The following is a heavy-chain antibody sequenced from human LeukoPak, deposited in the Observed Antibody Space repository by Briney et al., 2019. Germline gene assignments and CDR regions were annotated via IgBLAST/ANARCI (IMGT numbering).Heavy chain of an antibody. CDR2: FDPEDGET. CDR3: ATLLDSSGYYSLGY. D-gene: IGHD3-22*01. Sequence: ASVKVSCKVSGYTLTELSMHWVRQAPGKGLEWMGGFDPEDGETIYAQKFQGRVTMTEDTSTDTAYMELSSLRSEDTAVYYCATLLDSSGYYSLGYWGQGTLVTVSS. V-gene: IGHV1-24*01. CDR1: GYTLTELS. J-gene: IGHJ4*02.